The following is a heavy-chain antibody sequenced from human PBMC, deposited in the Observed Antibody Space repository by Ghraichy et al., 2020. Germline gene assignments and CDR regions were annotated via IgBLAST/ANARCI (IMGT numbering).Heavy chain of an antibody. V-gene: IGHV3-30*18. CDR1: GFTFSSYG. J-gene: IGHJ6*04. CDR2: ISYDGSNK. CDR3: AKDRMITVKRRPPAYYGMDV. Sequence: GGSLRLSCAASGFTFSSYGMHWVRQAPGKGLEWVAVISYDGSNKYYADSVKGRFTISRDNSKNTLYLQMNSLRAEDTAVYYCAKDRMITVKRRPPAYYGMDVWGKGTTVTVSS. D-gene: IGHD1-14*01.